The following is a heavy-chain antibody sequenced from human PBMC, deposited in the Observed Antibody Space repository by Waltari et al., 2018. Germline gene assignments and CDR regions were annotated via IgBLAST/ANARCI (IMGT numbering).Heavy chain of an antibody. CDR1: GGSISSYY. J-gene: IGHJ4*02. CDR2: IYTSGNT. CDR3: AREDMVVSSFDH. V-gene: IGHV4-4*07. D-gene: IGHD2-15*01. Sequence: QVQLQESGPGLVKPSETLSLTCSAPGGSISSYYWHWIRQPAGKGLEWIGRIYTSGNTNYNPSLKRRVAMSVDTSKNQFSLQLTSVTAADTAVYYCAREDMVVSSFDHWGQGTLVTVSS.